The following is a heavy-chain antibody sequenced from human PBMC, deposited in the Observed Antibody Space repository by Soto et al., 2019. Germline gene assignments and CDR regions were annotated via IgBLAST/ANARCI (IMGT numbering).Heavy chain of an antibody. V-gene: IGHV3-48*03. Sequence: PGGSLRLSCAASGFTFSKFEMNWFRQAPGKGLERISYISSTGSTIHYADSVKGRFTISRDNAKNSLYLQMNSLRVEDTAVYYCARVSQSFIEYFQHWGQGTLVTVSS. CDR1: GFTFSKFE. J-gene: IGHJ1*01. D-gene: IGHD6-19*01. CDR2: ISSTGSTI. CDR3: ARVSQSFIEYFQH.